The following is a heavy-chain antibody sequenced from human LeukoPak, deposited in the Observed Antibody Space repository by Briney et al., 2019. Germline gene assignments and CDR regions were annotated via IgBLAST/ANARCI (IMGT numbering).Heavy chain of an antibody. CDR1: GGTFSSYA. CDR2: IIPIFGIA. V-gene: IGHV1-69*04. CDR3: ARDLPYDFWSGYYGY. D-gene: IGHD3-3*01. Sequence: ASVKVSCKASGGTFSSYAISWVRQAPGQGLEWMGRIIPIFGIANYAQKFQGRVTITADKSTSTAYMELSSLRSEDTAVYYCARDLPYDFWSGYYGYWGQGTLVTVSS. J-gene: IGHJ4*02.